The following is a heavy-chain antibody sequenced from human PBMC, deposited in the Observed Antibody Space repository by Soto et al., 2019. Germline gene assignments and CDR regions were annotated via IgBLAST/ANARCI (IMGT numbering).Heavy chain of an antibody. CDR1: GGSISSSSYY. J-gene: IGHJ5*02. CDR3: ARGPGYCSSTSCHGDWFDP. V-gene: IGHV4-39*01. CDR2: IYYSGST. D-gene: IGHD2-2*01. Sequence: SDTLSLTCTVSGGSISSSSYYWGWIRQPPGKGLEWIGSIYYSGSTYYNPSLKSRVTISVDTSKNQFSLKLSSVTAADTAVYYCARGPGYCSSTSCHGDWFDPWGQGTLVTVSS.